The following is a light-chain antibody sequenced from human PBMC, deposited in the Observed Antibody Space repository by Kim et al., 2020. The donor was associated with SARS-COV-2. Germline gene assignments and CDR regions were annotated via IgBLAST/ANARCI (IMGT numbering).Light chain of an antibody. J-gene: IGKJ2*01. CDR2: EAS. V-gene: IGKV3-11*01. CDR1: QRGRHC. Sequence: LAAAQPATLSCPTSQRGRHCLPWYQQQPGQAPRLHTYEASNRAPGLPGRFSGSGSGTDFTLTISSREPEDFAVYYCQQRTNWPPFTFGQGTKLEI. CDR3: QQRTNWPPFT.